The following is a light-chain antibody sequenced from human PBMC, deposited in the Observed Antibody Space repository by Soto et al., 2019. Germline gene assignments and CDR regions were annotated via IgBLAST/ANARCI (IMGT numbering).Light chain of an antibody. V-gene: IGLV2-8*01. CDR3: KSYAGRNTYV. J-gene: IGLJ1*01. Sequence: QSVLTQPPSASGSPGQSVTISCTGTKSDIGVYDFVSWYQHHPGKAPRLIIYEVVQRPSGVPDRFSGSKSGNTASLTVSGLQAADEADYFYKSYAGRNTYVFGSGTKVTVL. CDR2: EVV. CDR1: KSDIGVYDF.